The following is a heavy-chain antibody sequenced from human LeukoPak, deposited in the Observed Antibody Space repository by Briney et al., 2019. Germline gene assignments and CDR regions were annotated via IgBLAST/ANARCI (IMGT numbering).Heavy chain of an antibody. CDR1: GFTFSSYG. V-gene: IGHV3-33*01. Sequence: GGSLRLSCAASGFTFSSYGMPWVRQAPGKGLEWVAVIWYDGSNKYYEDSVKGRFTISRDNSKNTLYLQMNSLRAEDTAVYYCARGNSKPFDPWGQGTLVTVSS. J-gene: IGHJ5*02. CDR3: ARGNSKPFDP. CDR2: IWYDGSNK.